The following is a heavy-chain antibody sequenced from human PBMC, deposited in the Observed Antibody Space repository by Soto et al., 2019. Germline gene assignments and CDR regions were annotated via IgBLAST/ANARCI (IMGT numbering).Heavy chain of an antibody. CDR1: GFTFSSYA. V-gene: IGHV3-30-3*01. CDR3: ARERYYDFWSGVGFRVGYYGMDV. CDR2: ISYDGSNK. D-gene: IGHD3-3*01. J-gene: IGHJ6*02. Sequence: QVQLVESGGGVVQPGRSLRLSCAASGFTFSSYAMHWVRQAPGKGLEWVAVISYDGSNKYYADSVKGRFTISRDNSKNTLYLQMNSLRGEDTAVYYCARERYYDFWSGVGFRVGYYGMDVWGQGTTVTVSS.